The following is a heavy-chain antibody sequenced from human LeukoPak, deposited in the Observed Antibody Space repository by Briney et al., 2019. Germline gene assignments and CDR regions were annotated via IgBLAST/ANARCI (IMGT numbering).Heavy chain of an antibody. V-gene: IGHV3-53*01. CDR3: ARDREMALGY. D-gene: IGHD5-24*01. Sequence: PGGSLRLSCAASGFTVSSNYMSWVRQAPGKGKEWVSVIYSGGSTYYADSVKGRFTISRDNSKNTLYLQMNSLRAEDTAVYYCARDREMALGYWGQGTLVTVSS. CDR1: GFTVSSNY. J-gene: IGHJ4*02. CDR2: IYSGGST.